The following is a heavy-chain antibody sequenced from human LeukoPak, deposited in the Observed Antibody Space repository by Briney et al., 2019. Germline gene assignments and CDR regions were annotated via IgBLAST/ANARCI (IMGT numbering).Heavy chain of an antibody. CDR1: GFTFSSYW. CDR3: VRDKRSERLFDY. V-gene: IGHV3-7*01. CDR2: IKQDGSEK. J-gene: IGHJ4*02. D-gene: IGHD6-19*01. Sequence: PGGSLRLSCVASGFTFSSYWMSWVRQAPGKGLEWVANIKQDGSEKYYVDSMKGRFTISRDNAKNSLYLQMNSLRAEDTAVFYCVRDKRSERLFDYWGQGTLVTVSS.